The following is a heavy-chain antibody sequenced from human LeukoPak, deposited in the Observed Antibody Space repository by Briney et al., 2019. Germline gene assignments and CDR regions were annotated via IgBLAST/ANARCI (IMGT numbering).Heavy chain of an antibody. J-gene: IGHJ5*02. Sequence: GESLKISCKGSGYSFTSYWIGWVRQMPGKGLEWTGIIYPGDSDTRYSPSFQGQVTISADKSISTAYLQWSSLKASDTAMYYCARYFLYDSSGYYYGNWFDPWGQGTLVTVSS. CDR2: IYPGDSDT. D-gene: IGHD3-22*01. CDR1: GYSFTSYW. V-gene: IGHV5-51*01. CDR3: ARYFLYDSSGYYYGNWFDP.